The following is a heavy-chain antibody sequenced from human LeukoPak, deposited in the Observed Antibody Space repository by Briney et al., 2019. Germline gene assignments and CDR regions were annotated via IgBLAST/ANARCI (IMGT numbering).Heavy chain of an antibody. CDR1: GYTFTGYY. J-gene: IGHJ4*02. CDR2: INPNSGGT. D-gene: IGHD6-19*01. V-gene: IGHV1-2*02. Sequence: ASVKLSCKASGYTFTGYYMHWVRQAPGQGLEWMGWINPNSGGTNYAQKVQGRVTMTRDTSISTAYMELSRLRSDDTAVYYCARDRTRTGYSSGWYHDYWGQGTLVTVSS. CDR3: ARDRTRTGYSSGWYHDY.